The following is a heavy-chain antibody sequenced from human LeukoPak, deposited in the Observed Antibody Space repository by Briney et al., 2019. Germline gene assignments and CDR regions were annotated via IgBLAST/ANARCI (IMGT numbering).Heavy chain of an antibody. J-gene: IGHJ4*02. V-gene: IGHV3-49*04. Sequence: GGSLRLSCTASGFTFGDYAMSWVRQAPGKGLEWVGFIRSKAYGATTEYAASVKCRFTISRDDYKSIAYLQMNSLKTEDTAVYYCTRAPYGGNSLATYWGQGTLVTVSS. CDR3: TRAPYGGNSLATY. CDR2: IRSKAYGATT. D-gene: IGHD4-23*01. CDR1: GFTFGDYA.